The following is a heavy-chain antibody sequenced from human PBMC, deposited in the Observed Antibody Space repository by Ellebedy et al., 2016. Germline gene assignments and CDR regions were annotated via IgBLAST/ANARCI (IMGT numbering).Heavy chain of an antibody. D-gene: IGHD3-10*01. CDR2: FDPEDGET. V-gene: IGHV1-24*01. J-gene: IGHJ4*02. Sequence: ASVKVSXXVSGYTLTELSMHWVRQAPGKGLEWMGGFDPEDGETIYAQKFQGRVSMTTDSSTHTAYMDLRSLRSDDTAMYYCAKTSGWGYGENWGQGTLVTVSS. CDR3: AKTSGWGYGEN. CDR1: GYTLTELS.